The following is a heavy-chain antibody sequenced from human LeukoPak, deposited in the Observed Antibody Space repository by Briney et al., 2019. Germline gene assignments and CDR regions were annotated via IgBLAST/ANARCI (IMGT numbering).Heavy chain of an antibody. CDR1: GYTFTSYG. CDR3: ARDQGYYDILTGYSRFDY. J-gene: IGHJ4*02. V-gene: IGHV1-18*01. CDR2: ISAYNGSA. D-gene: IGHD3-9*01. Sequence: ASVKVSCKASGYTFTSYGISWVRQAPGQGLEWMGWISAYNGSANYAQKLQGRVTMTTDTSTSTAYMELRRLRSDDTAVYYCARDQGYYDILTGYSRFDYWGQGTLVTVSS.